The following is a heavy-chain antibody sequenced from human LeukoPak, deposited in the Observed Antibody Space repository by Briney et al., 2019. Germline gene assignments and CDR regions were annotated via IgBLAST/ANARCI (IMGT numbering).Heavy chain of an antibody. V-gene: IGHV4-59*08. CDR1: GGSISSYY. CDR3: ARGAVLWFGELLLGWFDP. Sequence: ASETLSLTCTVSGGSISSYYWSWIRQPPGKGLEWIGYIYYSGSTNYNPYLKSRVTISVDTSKNQFSLKLSSVTAADTAVYYCARGAVLWFGELLLGWFDPWGQGTLVTVSS. D-gene: IGHD3-10*01. J-gene: IGHJ5*02. CDR2: IYYSGST.